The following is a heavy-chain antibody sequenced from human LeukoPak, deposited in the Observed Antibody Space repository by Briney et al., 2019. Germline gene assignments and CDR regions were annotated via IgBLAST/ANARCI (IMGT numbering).Heavy chain of an antibody. CDR3: AKDAQRGFDYSNSLEN. D-gene: IGHD4-11*01. CDR1: KFTFSHFG. V-gene: IGHV3-33*06. J-gene: IGHJ4*02. CDR2: IWNDGSSQ. Sequence: PGGSLRLSCAASKFTFSHFGMHWVRQAPGKGLEWVAAIWNDGSSQYYAESVKGRFTVSRDNSHNTLHLQMNSLRPEGTAVYYCAKDAQRGFDYSNSLENWGQGTLVTVSS.